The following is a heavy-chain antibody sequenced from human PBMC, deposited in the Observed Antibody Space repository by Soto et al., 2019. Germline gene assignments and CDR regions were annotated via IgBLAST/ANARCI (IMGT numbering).Heavy chain of an antibody. Sequence: GGSLRLSCAASGVTFSSFCMHWVRQAPGKGLEWVAVISYDGINKYYADSVKGRFTISRDNSKNTLYLQMNSLRAEDTAVYYCAKSPGGYYSFDIWGQGTMVTVSS. CDR1: GVTFSSFC. V-gene: IGHV3-30*18. CDR3: AKSPGGYYSFDI. CDR2: ISYDGINK. J-gene: IGHJ3*02. D-gene: IGHD3-3*01.